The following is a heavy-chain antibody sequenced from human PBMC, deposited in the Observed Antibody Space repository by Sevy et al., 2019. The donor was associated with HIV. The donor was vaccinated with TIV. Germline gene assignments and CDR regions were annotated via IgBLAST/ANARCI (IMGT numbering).Heavy chain of an antibody. CDR1: GFTFNSYA. Sequence: GGSLRLSCAASGFTFNSYAMSWVRQSPGKGLEWVSSISDSGKTTYYADSVKGRFTISRDNSKNTLHLQMNNLTAEDMAIYFCAKNGAPFYGEFDYCGQGTLVTVSS. J-gene: IGHJ4*02. CDR3: AKNGAPFYGEFDY. D-gene: IGHD4-17*01. CDR2: ISDSGKTT. V-gene: IGHV3-23*01.